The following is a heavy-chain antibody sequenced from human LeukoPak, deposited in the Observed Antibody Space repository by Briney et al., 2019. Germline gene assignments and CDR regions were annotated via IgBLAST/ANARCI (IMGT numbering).Heavy chain of an antibody. CDR1: GGSIGSNNYY. J-gene: IGHJ6*03. CDR2: IYTSGST. CDR3: ARDFVAVAKIYYYYYMDV. V-gene: IGHV4-39*07. Sequence: PSETLSLTCTVSGGSIGSNNYYWGWIRQPPGKGLEWIGRIYTSGSTNYNPSLKSRVTMSVDTSKNQFSLKLSSVTAADTAVYYCARDFVAVAKIYYYYYMDVWGKGTTVTVSS. D-gene: IGHD6-19*01.